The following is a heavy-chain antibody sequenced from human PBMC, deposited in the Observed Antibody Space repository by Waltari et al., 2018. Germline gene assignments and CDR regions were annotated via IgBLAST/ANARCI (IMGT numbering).Heavy chain of an antibody. V-gene: IGHV3-74*01. CDR1: GFTFSSSW. J-gene: IGHJ5*02. D-gene: IGHD2-2*01. CDR2: INGDGGST. Sequence: EVQLVESGGGLVQPGGSLRLSCAASGFTFSSSWMHWVRQAPGKGLVWVSRINGDGGSTSYADSVKGRFTISRDNANNTLYLQMNSLRAEDTAMYYCTRTRYCSTTSCQVDWFDPWGQGTLVTVSS. CDR3: TRTRYCSTTSCQVDWFDP.